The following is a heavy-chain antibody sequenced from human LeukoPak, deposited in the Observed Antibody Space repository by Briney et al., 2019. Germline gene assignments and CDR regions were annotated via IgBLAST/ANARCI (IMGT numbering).Heavy chain of an antibody. CDR2: ISSSSSYI. CDR3: AKGRLGMDV. V-gene: IGHV3-21*01. CDR1: GFTFSSYS. J-gene: IGHJ6*02. Sequence: GGSLRLSCAASGFTFSSYSMNWVRQAPGKGLEWVSSISSSSSYIYYADSVEGRFTISRDNAKNSLYLQMNSLRAEDTAVYYCAKGRLGMDVWGQGTTVIVSS. D-gene: IGHD2-21*02.